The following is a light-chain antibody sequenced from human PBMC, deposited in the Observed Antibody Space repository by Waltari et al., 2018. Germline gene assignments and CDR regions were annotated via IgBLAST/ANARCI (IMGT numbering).Light chain of an antibody. V-gene: IGKV1-33*01. Sequence: QSPSSLSASVGDRVTITCQASQDISNYLNWYQQKPGKAPKLLIYDASNLETGVPSRFSGSGSGTDFTFTISSLQPEDIATYYCQQYDNLPITFGQGTRLEIK. CDR3: QQYDNLPIT. CDR1: QDISNY. J-gene: IGKJ5*01. CDR2: DAS.